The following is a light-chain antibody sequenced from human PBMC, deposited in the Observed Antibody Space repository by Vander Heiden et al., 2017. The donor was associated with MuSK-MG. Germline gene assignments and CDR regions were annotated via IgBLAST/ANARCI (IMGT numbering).Light chain of an antibody. Sequence: QAALTQPASVSGSPGKSITISFAGTSSDAGGYPFVSWYKQHPGYASQLILFVVSKRPSGVSNRLSGFKSGNTASLTISGLQAEDEADYYCSSYANIITLGVFGTGTKVSVL. CDR2: VVS. CDR1: SSDAGGYPF. V-gene: IGLV2-14*01. CDR3: SSYANIITLGV. J-gene: IGLJ1*01.